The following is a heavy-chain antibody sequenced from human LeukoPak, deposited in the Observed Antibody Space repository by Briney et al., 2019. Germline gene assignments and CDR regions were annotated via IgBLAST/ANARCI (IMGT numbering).Heavy chain of an antibody. CDR2: IRYDGSNK. Sequence: GGSLRLSCAASGFTFSSYGMHWVRQAPGKGLEWVAFIRYDGSNKYYADSVKGRFTISRDNSKNTLYLQMNSLRAEDTAVYYCAKGDFTAPAAFDIWGQGTMVTVSS. V-gene: IGHV3-30*02. CDR1: GFTFSSYG. J-gene: IGHJ3*02. D-gene: IGHD3/OR15-3a*01. CDR3: AKGDFTAPAAFDI.